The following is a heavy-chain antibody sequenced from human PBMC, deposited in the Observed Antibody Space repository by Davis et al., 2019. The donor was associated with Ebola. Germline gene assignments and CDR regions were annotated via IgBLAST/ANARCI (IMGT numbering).Heavy chain of an antibody. Sequence: LSLTCAASGFIFSSYWMNWVRQTPGKGLEWVANINQDGSEKYYVDSVKGRFTISRDNAKNSLYLQMNSLRAEDTAVYYCARASYDFWSGYHLGYGMDVWGQGTTVTVSS. CDR2: INQDGSEK. D-gene: IGHD3-3*01. V-gene: IGHV3-7*01. CDR3: ARASYDFWSGYHLGYGMDV. CDR1: GFIFSSYW. J-gene: IGHJ6*02.